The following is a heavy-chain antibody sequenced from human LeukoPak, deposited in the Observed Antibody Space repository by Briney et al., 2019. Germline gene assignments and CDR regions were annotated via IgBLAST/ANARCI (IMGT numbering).Heavy chain of an antibody. J-gene: IGHJ3*02. V-gene: IGHV1-69*13. D-gene: IGHD3-22*01. CDR3: AGFFYGNSGDAFDI. CDR1: GDSFTFTSHA. Sequence: GASVKVSCKASGDSFTFTSHAISWVRQAPGQGLEWMGGLIPIYGSANYAQKFQGRLTITSDESTRTVYMELSSLRPEDSAVHYCAGFFYGNSGDAFDIWGQGTTVTVSS. CDR2: LIPIYGSA.